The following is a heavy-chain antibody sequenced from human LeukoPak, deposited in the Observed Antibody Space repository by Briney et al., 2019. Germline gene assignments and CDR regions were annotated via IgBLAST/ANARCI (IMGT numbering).Heavy chain of an antibody. CDR3: ARVGDGSYNLPYFDY. CDR2: IYHSGST. Sequence: SETLSLTCTVSGYSISSGYYWGWIRQPPGKGLEWIGSIYHSGSTYYNPSLKSRVTISVDTSKNQFSLKLSSVTAADTAVYYCARVGDGSYNLPYFDYWGQGTLVTVSS. D-gene: IGHD5-24*01. J-gene: IGHJ4*02. V-gene: IGHV4-38-2*02. CDR1: GYSISSGYY.